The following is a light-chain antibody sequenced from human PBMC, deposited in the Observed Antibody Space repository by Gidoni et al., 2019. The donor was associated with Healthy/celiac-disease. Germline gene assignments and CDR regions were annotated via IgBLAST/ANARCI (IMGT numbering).Light chain of an antibody. CDR1: SSDVGGYNY. J-gene: IGLJ1*01. CDR2: YVS. V-gene: IGLV2-14*01. Sequence: QSALTHPAPVSGSPGQSITISCTGTSSDVGGYNYVSWYQQHPGKAPKLMIYYVSNRPSGVSNRFSGSKSGNTASLTISGLQAEDEADYYCSSYTSSSTLYVFGTGTKVTVL. CDR3: SSYTSSSTLYV.